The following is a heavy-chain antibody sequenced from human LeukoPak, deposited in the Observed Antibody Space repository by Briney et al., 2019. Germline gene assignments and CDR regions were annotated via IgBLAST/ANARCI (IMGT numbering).Heavy chain of an antibody. CDR1: GGSFSGYY. CDR2: INHSGST. V-gene: IGHV4-34*01. Sequence: TSETLSLTCAVYGGSFSGYYWSWIRQPPGKGLEWIGEINHSGSTNYNPSLKSRVTISVDTSKNQFSLKLSSVTAADTAVYYCAGIEAGFNWFDAWGQGTLVTVSS. CDR3: AGIEAGFNWFDA. J-gene: IGHJ5*02. D-gene: IGHD6-13*01.